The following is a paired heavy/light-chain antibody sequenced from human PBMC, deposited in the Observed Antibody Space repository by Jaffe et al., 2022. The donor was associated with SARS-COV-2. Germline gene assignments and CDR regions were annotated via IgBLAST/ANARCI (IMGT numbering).Light chain of an antibody. V-gene: IGKV1-5*03. J-gene: IGKJ1*01. CDR1: QIVSSW. Sequence: DIQMTQSPSTLSASVGDRVTITCRASQIVSSWLAWYQQRPGKAPQLLISKASTLERGVPSRFSGSGSGTEFTLTISSLQPDDVATYYCQQYLSYPWTFGQGAKVEI. CDR2: KAS. CDR3: QQYLSYPWT.
Heavy chain of an antibody. CDR2: IFTSGAT. V-gene: IGHV4-61*02. D-gene: IGHD2-15*01. CDR3: ARVPVGAAFDS. CDR1: GVSVSNAMHS. J-gene: IGHJ4*02. Sequence: QVQLQESGPGLVKPSQTLSLTCNVSGVSVSNAMHSWGWIRQPAGKGLEWIGRIFTSGATNYNPSLKSRVSISLDAPKNQFSLHLNSMTATDTAVYYCARVPVGAAFDSWGQGTLVTVSS.